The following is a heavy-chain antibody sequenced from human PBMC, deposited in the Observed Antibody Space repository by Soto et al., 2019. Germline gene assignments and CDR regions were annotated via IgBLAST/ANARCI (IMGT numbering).Heavy chain of an antibody. CDR2: VYHSGST. Sequence: SETLSLTCTVSGDSISSYFWSWLRQPPGKGLEWIGCVYHSGSTNYSPSLKRRVSISVDTSKNQFSLRLTSVTAADTAVYYCARTYSSSCSRYPVYYGMDVWGQGTTVTVSS. CDR1: GDSISSYF. D-gene: IGHD3-22*01. CDR3: ARTYSSSCSRYPVYYGMDV. V-gene: IGHV4-59*01. J-gene: IGHJ6*02.